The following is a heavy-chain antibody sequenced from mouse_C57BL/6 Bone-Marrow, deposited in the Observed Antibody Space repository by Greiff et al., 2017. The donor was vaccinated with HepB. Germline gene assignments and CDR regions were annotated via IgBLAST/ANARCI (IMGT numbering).Heavy chain of an antibody. Sequence: VQLQQSGAELVKPGASVKLSCTASGFNIKDYYMHWVKQRTEQGLEWIGRIDPEDGETKYAPKFQGKATITADTSSNTAYLQLSSLTSEDTAVYYCALYYYGSSYPDAMDYWGQGTSVTVSS. CDR2: IDPEDGET. D-gene: IGHD1-1*01. CDR3: ALYYYGSSYPDAMDY. V-gene: IGHV14-2*01. J-gene: IGHJ4*01. CDR1: GFNIKDYY.